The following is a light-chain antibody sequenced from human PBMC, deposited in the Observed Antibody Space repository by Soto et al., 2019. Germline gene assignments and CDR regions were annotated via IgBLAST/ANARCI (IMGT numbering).Light chain of an antibody. CDR1: NSDVGGYNY. J-gene: IGLJ3*02. CDR3: SSYTSSSTLWV. CDR2: DVS. Sequence: QSALTQPASVSGSPGQSITISCTGTNSDVGGYNYVSWYQQYPGKAPKLMIYDVSNRPSGVSNRFSGSKSGNTASLTISGLQAEDEADYYCSSYTSSSTLWVFGGGTKLPVL. V-gene: IGLV2-14*01.